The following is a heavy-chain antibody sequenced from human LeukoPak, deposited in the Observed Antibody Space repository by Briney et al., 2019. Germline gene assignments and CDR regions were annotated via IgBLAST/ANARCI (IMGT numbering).Heavy chain of an antibody. J-gene: IGHJ6*03. Sequence: PGGSLRLSCAASGFTFSSYSMNWVRQAPGKGLEWVSYISSSSSTIYYADSVKGRFTISRDNAKNSLYLQMNSLRAEDTAVYYCARTLRGGSGYPYYYYYMDVWGKGTTVTVSS. D-gene: IGHD3-3*01. CDR3: ARTLRGGSGYPYYYYYMDV. CDR2: ISSSSSTI. CDR1: GFTFSSYS. V-gene: IGHV3-48*01.